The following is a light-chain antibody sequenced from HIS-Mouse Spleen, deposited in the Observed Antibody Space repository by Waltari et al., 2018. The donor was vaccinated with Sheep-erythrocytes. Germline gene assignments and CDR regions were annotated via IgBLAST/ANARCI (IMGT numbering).Light chain of an antibody. J-gene: IGLJ3*02. Sequence: QSALTQPPSASGSPGQSVTISCTGTSSDVGGYNYVSWYQQHPGKAPKLMNYEVSKRPSGVPVRFSGSKSGNTASLTVSGLQAEDEADYYCSSYAGSNNWVFGGGTKLTVL. CDR3: SSYAGSNNWV. V-gene: IGLV2-8*01. CDR1: SSDVGGYNY. CDR2: EVS.